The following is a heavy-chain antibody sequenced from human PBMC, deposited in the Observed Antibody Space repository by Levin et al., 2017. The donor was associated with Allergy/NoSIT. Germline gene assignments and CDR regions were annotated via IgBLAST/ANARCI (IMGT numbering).Heavy chain of an antibody. V-gene: IGHV4-59*01. CDR3: ARDDRWSYQRPHWYFDL. CDR1: GGSISSYY. Sequence: ASETLSLTCTVSGGSISSYYWSWIRQPPGKGLEWIGYIYYSGSTNYNPSLKSRVTISVDTSKNQFSLKLSSVTAADTAVYYCARDDRWSYQRPHWYFDLWGRGTLVTVSS. J-gene: IGHJ2*01. CDR2: IYYSGST. D-gene: IGHD3-10*01.